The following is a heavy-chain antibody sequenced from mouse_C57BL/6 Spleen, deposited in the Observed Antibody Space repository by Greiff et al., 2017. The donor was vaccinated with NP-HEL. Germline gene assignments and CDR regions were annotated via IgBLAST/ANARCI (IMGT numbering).Heavy chain of an antibody. J-gene: IGHJ4*01. V-gene: IGHV1-4*01. CDR3: ARVEITTVVEFYAMDY. CDR1: GYTFTSYT. CDR2: INPSSGYT. Sequence: QVQLQQSGAELARPGASVKMSCKASGYTFTSYTMHWVKQRPGQGLEWIGYINPSSGYTKYNQKFKDKATLTADKSSSTAYMQLSSLTSEDSAVYYCARVEITTVVEFYAMDYWGQGTSVTVSS. D-gene: IGHD1-1*01.